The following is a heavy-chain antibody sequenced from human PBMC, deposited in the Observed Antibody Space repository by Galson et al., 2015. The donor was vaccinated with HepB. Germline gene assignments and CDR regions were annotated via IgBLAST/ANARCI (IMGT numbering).Heavy chain of an antibody. Sequence: TLSLTCSVSGGSISSAGFYWNWIRHHPGKGLEWMGYIYADGSTYYNPSLNSRLSISADTSKNQFSLKLSSVTSADTAVYYCVGYGYLPWYWGQGTLVTVSS. J-gene: IGHJ4*02. CDR1: GGSISSAGFY. D-gene: IGHD2-15*01. V-gene: IGHV4-31*03. CDR2: IYADGST. CDR3: VGYGYLPWY.